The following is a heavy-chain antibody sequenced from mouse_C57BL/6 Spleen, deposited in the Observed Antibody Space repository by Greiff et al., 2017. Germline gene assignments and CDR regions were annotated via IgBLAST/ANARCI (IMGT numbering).Heavy chain of an antibody. CDR3: ASSYGSIYFAY. J-gene: IGHJ2*01. V-gene: IGHV3-6*01. CDR2: ISYDGSN. CDR1: GSSINSGYY. Sequence: VQLKASGPGLVKPSQSPSLTCSVTGSSINSGYYWHWIRPFPGNKLEWMGYISYDGSNNYNPSLKNRISITRYTSKNQFVLKLNSVTTEDTATYYCASSYGSIYFAYWGHGTTLTGSS. D-gene: IGHD1-1*01.